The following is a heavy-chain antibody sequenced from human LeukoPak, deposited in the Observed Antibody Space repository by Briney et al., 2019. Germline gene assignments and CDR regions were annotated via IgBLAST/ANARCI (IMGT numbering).Heavy chain of an antibody. CDR2: IYTSGST. D-gene: IGHD6-6*01. V-gene: IGHV4-4*09. J-gene: IGHJ4*02. Sequence: SETLSLTCTVSGGSISSYYWSWIRQPPGKGLEWIGHIYTSGSTNYNPSLKSRVTISVDTSKNQFSLKVSSVTAADTAVYYCARTYSSSSHFGYWGQGTLVTVSS. CDR3: ARTYSSSSHFGY. CDR1: GGSISSYY.